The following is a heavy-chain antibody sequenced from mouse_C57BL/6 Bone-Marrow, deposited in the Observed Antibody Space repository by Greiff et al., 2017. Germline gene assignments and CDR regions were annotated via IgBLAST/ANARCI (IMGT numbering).Heavy chain of an antibody. CDR1: GFNIKDDY. CDR3: TINWDVADY. J-gene: IGHJ2*01. V-gene: IGHV14-4*01. Sequence: EVKLVESGAELVRPGASVKLSCTASGFNIKDDYMHWVKQRPEQGLEWIGWIDPENGDTEYASKFQGKATITADTSSNTAYLQLSSLTSEDTAVYYCTINWDVADYWGQGTTRTVSS. CDR2: IDPENGDT. D-gene: IGHD4-1*01.